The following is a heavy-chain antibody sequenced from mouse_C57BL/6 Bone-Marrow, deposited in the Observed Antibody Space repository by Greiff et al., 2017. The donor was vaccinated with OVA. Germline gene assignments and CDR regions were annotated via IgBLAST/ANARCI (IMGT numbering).Heavy chain of an antibody. CDR2: IYPRSGIT. D-gene: IGHD2-1*01. Sequence: QVQLQQSGAELARPGASVKLSCKASGYTFTSYGISWVKQRTGQGLEWIGEIYPRSGITYYNEKFKGKATLTADKSSSTAYMELRSLTSEDSAVYFCARGGYYGLAYWGQGTLVTVSA. CDR1: GYTFTSYG. CDR3: ARGGYYGLAY. V-gene: IGHV1-81*01. J-gene: IGHJ3*01.